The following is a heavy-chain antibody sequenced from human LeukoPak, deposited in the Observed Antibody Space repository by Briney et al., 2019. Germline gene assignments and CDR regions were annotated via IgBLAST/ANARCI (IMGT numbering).Heavy chain of an antibody. Sequence: SETLSLTCTVSGGSISPYFWSWIRQPPGKGLEWIGYISYTGNTNYNPSLKSRVTISVDTSKNQFSLQLTSVTAADTAVYYCARDDYRGVTNFDPWGQGTLVTVSS. V-gene: IGHV4-59*01. D-gene: IGHD3-10*01. J-gene: IGHJ5*02. CDR1: GGSISPYF. CDR3: ARDDYRGVTNFDP. CDR2: ISYTGNT.